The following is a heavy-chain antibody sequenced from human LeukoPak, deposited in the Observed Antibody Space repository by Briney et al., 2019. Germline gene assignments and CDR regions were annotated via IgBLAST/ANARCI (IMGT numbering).Heavy chain of an antibody. J-gene: IGHJ3*02. V-gene: IGHV1-2*02. Sequence: ASVKVSCKASGYTFTSYYMHWVRQAPGQGLEWMGWINPNSGGTNYAQKFQGRVTMTRDTSISTAYMELSRLRSDDTAVYYCARDRVIAAAGNHDAFDIWGQGTMVTVSS. CDR1: GYTFTSYY. D-gene: IGHD6-13*01. CDR3: ARDRVIAAAGNHDAFDI. CDR2: INPNSGGT.